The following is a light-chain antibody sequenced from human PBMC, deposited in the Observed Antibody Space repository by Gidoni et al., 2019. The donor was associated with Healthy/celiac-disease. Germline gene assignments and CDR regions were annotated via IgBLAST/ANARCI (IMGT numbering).Light chain of an antibody. Sequence: QSVFTPPPSVSAAPGHKVHISRSGSSSNIGNNYLAWYQQLPGTAPKLLIYDKNKLPSGIPDRFSGSKSGTSATLGITGLQTGDDADYYCGTWDSSLSAVVFGGGTKLTVL. CDR1: SSNIGNNY. J-gene: IGLJ2*01. V-gene: IGLV1-51*01. CDR3: GTWDSSLSAVV. CDR2: DKN.